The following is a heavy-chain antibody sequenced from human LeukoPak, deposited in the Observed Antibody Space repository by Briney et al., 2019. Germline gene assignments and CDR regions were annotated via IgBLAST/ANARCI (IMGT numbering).Heavy chain of an antibody. J-gene: IGHJ4*02. D-gene: IGHD3-22*01. V-gene: IGHV3-21*01. CDR2: ISSSSSYI. CDR1: GFTFSSYS. Sequence: GGSLRLSCAASGFTFSSYSMNWVRQAPGKGLEWVSSISSSSSYIYYADSVKGRFTISRDNAKNSLYLQMNSLRVEDTAVYYCARNYYFDSSGETNFDYWGQGTLVTVSS. CDR3: ARNYYFDSSGETNFDY.